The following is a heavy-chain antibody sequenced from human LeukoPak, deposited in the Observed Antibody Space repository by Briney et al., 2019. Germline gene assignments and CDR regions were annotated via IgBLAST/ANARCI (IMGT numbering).Heavy chain of an antibody. Sequence: SGGSLRLSCAASGFTVSSNYMSWVRQAPGKGLEWVSVIYSGGSTYYADSVKGRFTISRDNSKNTLYLQMNSLRAEDTAVYYCARDGRIAAAGTRGAVDYWGQGTLVTVSS. CDR2: IYSGGST. CDR1: GFTVSSNY. V-gene: IGHV3-53*05. CDR3: ARDGRIAAAGTRGAVDY. D-gene: IGHD6-13*01. J-gene: IGHJ4*02.